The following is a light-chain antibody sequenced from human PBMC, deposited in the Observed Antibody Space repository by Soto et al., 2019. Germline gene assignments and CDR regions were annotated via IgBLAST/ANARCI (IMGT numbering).Light chain of an antibody. J-gene: IGKJ2*01. Sequence: DIQMTQSPSSLSASVGDRVTITCRASQSISSYLNWDQQKPGKAPKLLIYAASSLQSGVPSRFSGSGSGTDFTLTISSLQPEDFATYYCQQSYSLYTFGQGTKLEIK. CDR3: QQSYSLYT. CDR2: AAS. CDR1: QSISSY. V-gene: IGKV1-39*01.